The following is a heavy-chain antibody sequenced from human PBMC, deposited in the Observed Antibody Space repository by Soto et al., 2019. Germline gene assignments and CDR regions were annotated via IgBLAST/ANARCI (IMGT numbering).Heavy chain of an antibody. CDR3: TTGDYYDSSGYYQFIDYFDY. J-gene: IGHJ4*02. CDR2: IKSKTDGGTT. D-gene: IGHD3-22*01. Sequence: EVQLVESGGGLVKPGGSLRLSCAASGFTFSNAWMNWVRQAPGKGLEWVGRIKSKTDGGTTDYAAPVKGRFTISRDDSKNTLYLQMNSLKTEDTAVYYCTTGDYYDSSGYYQFIDYFDYWGQGTLVTVSS. CDR1: GFTFSNAW. V-gene: IGHV3-15*07.